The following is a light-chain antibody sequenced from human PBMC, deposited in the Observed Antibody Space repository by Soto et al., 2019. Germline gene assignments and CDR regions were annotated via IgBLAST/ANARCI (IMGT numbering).Light chain of an antibody. CDR2: GAS. CDR1: QSVSSSY. V-gene: IGKV3-20*01. CDR3: QQYGSSPFT. J-gene: IGKJ2*01. Sequence: EIVLTQSPGTLPLSPGERATLSCRASQSVSSSYLVWYQQKPGQAPRPLIYGASTRATGLPDRFSGSGSGTDFTLTISRLEPEDFAVYYCQQYGSSPFTFGQGTKLQIK.